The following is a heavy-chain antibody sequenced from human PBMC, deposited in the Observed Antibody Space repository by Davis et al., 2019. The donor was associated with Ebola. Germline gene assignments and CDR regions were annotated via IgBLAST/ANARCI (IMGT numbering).Heavy chain of an antibody. D-gene: IGHD2-2*01. J-gene: IGHJ4*02. Sequence: GESLKISCAASGFIFDDYGMSWVRQAPGKGLEWVSSQSGSAAATYYAASVKGRFTISRDNSKNSLYLDMRSLRADDTAVYYCATNCSGATCYSGGDYWGQGTLVTVSS. CDR3: ATNCSGATCYSGGDY. V-gene: IGHV3-23*01. CDR2: QSGSAAAT. CDR1: GFIFDDYG.